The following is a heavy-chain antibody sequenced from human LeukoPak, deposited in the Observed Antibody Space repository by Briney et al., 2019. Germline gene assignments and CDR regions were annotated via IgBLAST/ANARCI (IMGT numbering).Heavy chain of an antibody. CDR3: ARDLLSTAGYFDY. CDR2: IYNSGST. CDR1: GGSVSSGSYY. Sequence: SETLSLTCTVSGGSVSSGSYYWSWIRQPPGKGLEWIGYIYNSGSTNYNPSLKSRVTISVDTSKNQFSLNLSSVTAADTAVYYCARDLLSTAGYFDYWGQGTLVTVSS. V-gene: IGHV4-61*01. J-gene: IGHJ4*02. D-gene: IGHD6-19*01.